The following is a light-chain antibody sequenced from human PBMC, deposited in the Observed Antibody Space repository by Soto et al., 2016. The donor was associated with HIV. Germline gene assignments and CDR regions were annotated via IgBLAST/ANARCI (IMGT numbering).Light chain of an antibody. CDR1: VLAKKY. Sequence: SYELTQPSSVSVSPGQTARITCSGDVLAKKYARWFQQKPGQAPVLMIYKDNERPSGIPERFSGSSSGTTVTLTISGAQVDDEADYYCYTATDNTVLFGGGTKLTVL. J-gene: IGLJ2*01. CDR3: YTATDNTVL. CDR2: KDN. V-gene: IGLV3-27*01.